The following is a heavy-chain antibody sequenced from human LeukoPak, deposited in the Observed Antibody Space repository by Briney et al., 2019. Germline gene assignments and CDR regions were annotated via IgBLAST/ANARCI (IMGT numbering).Heavy chain of an antibody. CDR1: GFTFSIYA. Sequence: GGSLRLSCAASGFTFSIYAMSWVRQAPGKGLEWISYISHDSGIKYYADSVRGRFTISRDNAKNSLYLQMHSLRAEDTAVYFCVRDNPRCCGVVPANIDDYWGQGTLVTVSS. V-gene: IGHV3-48*01. CDR3: VRDNPRCCGVVPANIDDY. D-gene: IGHD2-15*01. J-gene: IGHJ4*02. CDR2: ISHDSGIK.